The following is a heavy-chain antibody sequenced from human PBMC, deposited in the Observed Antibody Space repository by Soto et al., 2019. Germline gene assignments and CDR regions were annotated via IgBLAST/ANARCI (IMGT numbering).Heavy chain of an antibody. V-gene: IGHV3-33*01. CDR2: IWSDGSNE. D-gene: IGHD2-2*01. CDR1: GFTFSSHG. CDR3: ATDYSSTGYGLVY. Sequence: QAQLVESGGGVVQPGRSLRLSCAASGFTFSSHGMHWVRQAPGKGLEWVAVIWSDGSNEYDADSVKGRFTISRDNSKNTLYMQMSSLKVEDTAVYYCATDYSSTGYGLVYWGQGALVTVSS. J-gene: IGHJ4*02.